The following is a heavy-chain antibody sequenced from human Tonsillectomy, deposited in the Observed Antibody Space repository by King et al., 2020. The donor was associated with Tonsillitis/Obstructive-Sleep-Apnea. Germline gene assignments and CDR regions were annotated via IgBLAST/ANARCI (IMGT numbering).Heavy chain of an antibody. Sequence: VTLKESGPVLVKPTETLTLTCTVSGFSLSNARMGVSWIRQPPGKALEWLAHIFSNDEKSYSTSLKSRLTISKETSKSQVVLTMTNMDPVDTATYYCARVLQFLEWLYLDPWGQGTLVTVSS. CDR2: IFSNDEK. J-gene: IGHJ5*02. V-gene: IGHV2-26*01. D-gene: IGHD3-3*01. CDR3: ARVLQFLEWLYLDP. CDR1: GFSLSNARMG.